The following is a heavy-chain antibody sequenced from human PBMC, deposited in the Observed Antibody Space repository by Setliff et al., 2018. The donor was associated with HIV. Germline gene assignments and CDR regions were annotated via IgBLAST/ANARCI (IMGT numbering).Heavy chain of an antibody. V-gene: IGHV1-69*01. CDR3: TSGSHGEGATDY. D-gene: IGHD1-26*01. Sequence: KASGGTFDSYAISWVRQAPGQGLEWMGGIIPIFGTINYAQKFQGRVTITADESTSTAYMELSSLRSEDTAVYFCTSGSHGEGATDYWGLGTLVTSPQ. CDR2: IIPIFGTI. CDR1: GGTFDSYA. J-gene: IGHJ4*02.